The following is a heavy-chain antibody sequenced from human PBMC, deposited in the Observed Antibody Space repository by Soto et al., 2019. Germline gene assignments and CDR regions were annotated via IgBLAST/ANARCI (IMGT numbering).Heavy chain of an antibody. Sequence: QVQLVESGGGVVQPGRSLRLSCAASGFTFSSYGMHWVRQAPGKGLEWVAVISYDGSNKYYADSVKGRFTISRDNYKNTLYLQMNSLRAEDTAVYYCAKDFRGYSGYDYYYYYGMDVWGQGTTVTVSS. CDR3: AKDFRGYSGYDYYYYYGMDV. CDR1: GFTFSSYG. V-gene: IGHV3-30*18. CDR2: ISYDGSNK. J-gene: IGHJ6*02. D-gene: IGHD5-12*01.